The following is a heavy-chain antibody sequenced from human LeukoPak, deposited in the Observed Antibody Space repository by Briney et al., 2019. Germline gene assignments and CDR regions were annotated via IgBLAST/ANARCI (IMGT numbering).Heavy chain of an antibody. CDR1: GGSIRGYY. Sequence: SETLSLTCTVSGGSIRGYYWSWIRQPPGKGLEWIGYIYYSGSTNYNPSLKSRVTISVDMSKNQFSLKLSSVTTADTAVYYCARDNGGTAMAYYSYFYMDVWGKGTTVTISS. V-gene: IGHV4-59*01. D-gene: IGHD5-18*01. CDR2: IYYSGST. CDR3: ARDNGGTAMAYYSYFYMDV. J-gene: IGHJ6*03.